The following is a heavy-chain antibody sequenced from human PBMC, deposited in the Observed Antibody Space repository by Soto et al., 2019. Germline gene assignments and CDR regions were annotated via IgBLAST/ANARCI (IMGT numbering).Heavy chain of an antibody. CDR3: ARDKGALGIQLWSWVFDY. J-gene: IGHJ4*02. V-gene: IGHV3-64*02. CDR1: GFTFSSYA. Sequence: GGSLRLSCAASGFTFSSYAMHWVRQAPGKGLEYVSAISSNGGSTYYADSVKGRFTISRDNSKNTLYLQMGSLRAEDMAVYYCARDKGALGIQLWSWVFDYWGQGTLVTVSS. CDR2: ISSNGGST. D-gene: IGHD5-18*01.